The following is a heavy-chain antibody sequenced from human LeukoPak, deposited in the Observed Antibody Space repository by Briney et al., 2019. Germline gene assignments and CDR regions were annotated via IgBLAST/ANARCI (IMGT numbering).Heavy chain of an antibody. CDR1: GYTLTELS. J-gene: IGHJ4*02. D-gene: IGHD6-13*01. CDR2: FDPEDGET. V-gene: IGHV1-24*01. CDR3: ATYSSIASPTSFDY. Sequence: ASVKVSCRVSGYTLTELSMHWVRQARGKGRERMGGFDPEDGETIYAQKFQGRVTITEDTYTDTDYMEVSSLRSEDTAVYYCATYSSIASPTSFDYWGQGTLVTVSS.